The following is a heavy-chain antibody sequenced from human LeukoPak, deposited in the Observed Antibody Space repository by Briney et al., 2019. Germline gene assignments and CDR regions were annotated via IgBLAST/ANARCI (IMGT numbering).Heavy chain of an antibody. D-gene: IGHD4-17*01. CDR3: ARDTDYGDYDDAFDI. J-gene: IGHJ3*02. CDR1: GFTFSSYW. Sequence: GGSLRLSCAASGFTFSSYWMSWVRQAPGKGLEWVANIKQDGSEKYYVDSVKGRFTISRDNSKNTLYLQINSLRAEDTAEYYCARDTDYGDYDDAFDIWGQGTMVTVSS. V-gene: IGHV3-7*01. CDR2: IKQDGSEK.